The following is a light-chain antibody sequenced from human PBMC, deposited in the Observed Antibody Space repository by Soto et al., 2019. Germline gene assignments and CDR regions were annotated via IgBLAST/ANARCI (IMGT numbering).Light chain of an antibody. CDR1: QGIGDT. V-gene: IGKV3-20*01. Sequence: EIVMTQSPATLSVSPGEGATLSCRASQGIGDTLAWYQQKPGQTPRLLIYGASNRATGIPDRFSGSGSGTDFTLIINRLEPEDVAIYYCQQYGGSPRITFGQGTRLEIK. J-gene: IGKJ5*01. CDR3: QQYGGSPRIT. CDR2: GAS.